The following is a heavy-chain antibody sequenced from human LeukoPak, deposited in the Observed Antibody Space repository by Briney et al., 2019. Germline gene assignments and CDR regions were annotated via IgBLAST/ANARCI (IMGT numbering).Heavy chain of an antibody. V-gene: IGHV3-7*05. CDR2: IRQDGSEK. D-gene: IGHD3-22*01. J-gene: IGHJ3*02. Sequence: GGSLRLSCAASGFTFSSYWMSWVRQAPGKGLEWVANIRQDGSEKHYVDSVKGRFTISRDNAKNSLYLQMNSLRAEDTAVYYCARAEGYYDSSGNDAFDIWGQGTMVTVSS. CDR1: GFTFSSYW. CDR3: ARAEGYYDSSGNDAFDI.